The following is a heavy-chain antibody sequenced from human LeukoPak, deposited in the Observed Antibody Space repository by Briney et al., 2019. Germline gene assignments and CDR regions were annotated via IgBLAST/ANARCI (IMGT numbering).Heavy chain of an antibody. CDR1: GFTFSDHY. D-gene: IGHD4-11*01. CDR3: ANPPTVTSFDY. CDR2: TRKKTNSYTT. V-gene: IGHV3-72*01. Sequence: PGGSLRLSCAASGFTFSDHYMDWVRQAPGKGLEWVGRTRKKTNSYTTEYAASVKGRFTISRDDSKNSLYLQMNSLKAEDTAVYHCANPPTVTSFDYWGQGTLVTVSS. J-gene: IGHJ4*02.